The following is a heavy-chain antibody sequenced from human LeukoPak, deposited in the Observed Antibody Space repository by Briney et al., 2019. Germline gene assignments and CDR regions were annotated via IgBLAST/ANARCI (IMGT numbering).Heavy chain of an antibody. CDR2: IKEDGREK. D-gene: IGHD2/OR15-2a*01. V-gene: IGHV3-7*01. J-gene: IGHJ5*02. CDR3: VRDPFFSVP. CDR1: GFTIRNQW. Sequence: GGSLRLSWEVPGFTIRNQWISLVRQAPGKGLEWVANIKEDGREKYYVDSVKGRFTISRDNGKNSLYLQMNSLRVDDTALYYCVRDPFFSVPWGQGTLVTVSS.